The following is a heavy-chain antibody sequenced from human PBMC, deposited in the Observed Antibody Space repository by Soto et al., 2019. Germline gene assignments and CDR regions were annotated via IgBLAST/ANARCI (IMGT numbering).Heavy chain of an antibody. J-gene: IGHJ4*02. D-gene: IGHD6-13*01. CDR1: SVSNAW. V-gene: IGHV3-15*07. CDR2: IKSKVDGGTI. Sequence: SVSNAWMNWVRQAPGKGLEWVGRIKSKVDGGTIDYAAPVKGRFTIPRDDSKNMVYLQMNSLKTEDTAVYYCATGGYFLDHWGQGTLVTVSS. CDR3: ATGGYFLDH.